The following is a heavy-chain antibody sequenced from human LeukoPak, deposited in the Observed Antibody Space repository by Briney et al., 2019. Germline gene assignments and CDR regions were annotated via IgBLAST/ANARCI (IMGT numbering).Heavy chain of an antibody. J-gene: IGHJ1*01. CDR2: IYYSGST. D-gene: IGHD6-13*01. CDR3: ARQGEQLTVEYFQH. Sequence: PSETLSLTCTVSGGSISSGDYYWSWIRQPPGKGLEWIGYIYYSGSTYYNPSLKSRVTISVDTSKNQFSLKLSSVTAADTAVYYCARQGEQLTVEYFQHWGRGPLVTVSS. V-gene: IGHV4-30-4*01. CDR1: GGSISSGDYY.